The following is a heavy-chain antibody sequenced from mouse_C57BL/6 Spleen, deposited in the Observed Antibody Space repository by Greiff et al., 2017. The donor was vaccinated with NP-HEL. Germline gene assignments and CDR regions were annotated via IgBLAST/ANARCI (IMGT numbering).Heavy chain of an antibody. V-gene: IGHV1-55*01. CDR1: GYTFTSYW. J-gene: IGHJ1*03. CDR2: IYPGSGST. D-gene: IGHD1-1*01. CDR3: AREGHYYGSPNWYFDV. Sequence: QVQLQQPGAELVKPGASVKMSCKASGYTFTSYWITWVKQRPGQGLEWIGDIYPGSGSTNYNEKFKSKATLTVDTSSSTAYMQLSSLTSEDSAVYYCAREGHYYGSPNWYFDVWGTGTTVTVSS.